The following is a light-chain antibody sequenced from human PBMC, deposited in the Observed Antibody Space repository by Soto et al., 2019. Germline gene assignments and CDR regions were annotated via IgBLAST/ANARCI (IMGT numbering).Light chain of an antibody. CDR3: HQTYSIPPT. J-gene: IGKJ1*01. CDR1: QRISTY. CDR2: AAS. V-gene: IGKV1-39*01. Sequence: IQMTQSPASLSASAGDRVTSTCRASQRISTYLNWFQQRPGKAPRLLICAASTLQTGVSSNFSGSASGTDFTLTITSLQPEDFATYFCHQTYSIPPTFGQGTKVDIK.